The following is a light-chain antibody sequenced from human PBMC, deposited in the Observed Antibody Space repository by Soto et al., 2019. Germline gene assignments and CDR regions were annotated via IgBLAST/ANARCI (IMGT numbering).Light chain of an antibody. J-gene: IGLJ2*01. Sequence: SYELTQPPSVSVSPGQTVSIPCSGDKLGDRFACWYQQKPGQSPVMVIYQDTRRPSGIPERFSGSNSGNTATLTISGTQAMDEADYYCQAWDSSTGVVFGGGTKLTVL. CDR2: QDT. CDR1: KLGDRF. CDR3: QAWDSSTGVV. V-gene: IGLV3-1*01.